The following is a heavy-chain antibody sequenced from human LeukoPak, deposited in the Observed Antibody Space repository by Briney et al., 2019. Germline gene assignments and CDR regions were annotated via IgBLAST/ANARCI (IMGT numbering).Heavy chain of an antibody. CDR3: ARDRHSAVLWFGELFDY. V-gene: IGHV3-30*01. CDR2: ISYDGSNK. CDR1: GFTFSSYA. J-gene: IGHJ4*02. Sequence: PGGSLRLSCAASGFTFSSYAMHWVRQAPGKGLEWVAVISYDGSNKYYADSVKGRFTISRDNSKNTLYLQMNSLRAEDTAVYYCARDRHSAVLWFGELFDYWGQGTLVTVSS. D-gene: IGHD3-10*01.